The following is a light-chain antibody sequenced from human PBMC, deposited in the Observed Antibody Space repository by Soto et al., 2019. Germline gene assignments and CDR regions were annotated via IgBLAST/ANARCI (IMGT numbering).Light chain of an antibody. Sequence: EIVITQYPDTLSVSPGETVSLSCRASQSVRTNLAWYQHKPGQAPRLLIYDASNRATGIPARFSGSGSGTDFTLTISSLEPEDFAVYYCQHRSNWPLTFGGGTKVDFK. CDR3: QHRSNWPLT. J-gene: IGKJ4*01. CDR1: QSVRTN. CDR2: DAS. V-gene: IGKV3-11*01.